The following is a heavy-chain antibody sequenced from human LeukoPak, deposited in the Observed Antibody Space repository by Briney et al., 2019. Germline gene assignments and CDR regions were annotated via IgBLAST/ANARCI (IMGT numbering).Heavy chain of an antibody. CDR3: ARQGATLYYYYYMDV. J-gene: IGHJ6*03. V-gene: IGHV4-39*01. CDR1: GGSISSSSYY. CDR2: IYYSGST. Sequence: SETLSLTCTVSGGSISSSSYYWGWIRQPPGKGLEWIGSIYYSGSTYYNPSLKSRVTISVDTSKNQFSLKLSSVTAADTAVYYCARQGATLYYYYYMDVWGQGTLVTVSS. D-gene: IGHD3-16*01.